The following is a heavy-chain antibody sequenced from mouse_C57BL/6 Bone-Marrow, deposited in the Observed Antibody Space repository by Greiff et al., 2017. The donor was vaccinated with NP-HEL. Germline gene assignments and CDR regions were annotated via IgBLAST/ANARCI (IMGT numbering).Heavy chain of an antibody. J-gene: IGHJ1*03. CDR3: AREGIYYGSSYWYFDV. CDR2: IYPRSGNT. CDR1: GYTFTSYG. V-gene: IGHV1-81*01. D-gene: IGHD1-1*01. Sequence: QVQLQQSGAELARPGASVKLSCKASGYTFTSYGISWVKQRTGQGLEWIGEIYPRSGNTYYNEKFKGKATLTADKSSSTAYMELRSLTSEDSAVYCCAREGIYYGSSYWYFDVWGTGTTVTVSS.